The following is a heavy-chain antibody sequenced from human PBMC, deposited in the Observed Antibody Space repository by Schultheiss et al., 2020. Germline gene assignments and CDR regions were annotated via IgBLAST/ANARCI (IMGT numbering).Heavy chain of an antibody. J-gene: IGHJ4*02. Sequence: SQTLSLTCTVSGGSITDYYWSWIRQPPGKGLEWIGYIYYSGSTNYNPSLTSRVTISVDTSKNLFSLKLSSVTAADTAVYYCARGRTDSSGWSKYYCDYWGRG. D-gene: IGHD6-19*01. CDR2: IYYSGST. V-gene: IGHV4-59*01. CDR3: ARGRTDSSGWSKYYCDY. CDR1: GGSITDYY.